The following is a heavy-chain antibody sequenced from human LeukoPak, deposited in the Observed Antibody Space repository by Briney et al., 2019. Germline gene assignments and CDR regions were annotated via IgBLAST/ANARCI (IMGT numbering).Heavy chain of an antibody. CDR2: ISAYNGNT. CDR1: GYTFTSYG. D-gene: IGHD2-15*01. Sequence: ASVKVSCKASGYTFTSYGISWVRQAPGQGLEWMGWISAYNGNTNYAQKFQGRVTMTRNTSISTAYMELSSLRSEDTAVYYCAREATGYCSGGSCYYNWFDPWGQGTLVTVSS. CDR3: AREATGYCSGGSCYYNWFDP. V-gene: IGHV1-18*01. J-gene: IGHJ5*02.